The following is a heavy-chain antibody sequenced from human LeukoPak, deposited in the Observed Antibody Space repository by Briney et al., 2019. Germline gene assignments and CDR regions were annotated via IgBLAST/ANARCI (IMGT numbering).Heavy chain of an antibody. J-gene: IGHJ4*02. V-gene: IGHV1-46*01. CDR1: GYTFTSYY. CDR3: ARAVAGEPYFDY. CDR2: INPSGGST. D-gene: IGHD6-19*01. Sequence: GASVKVSCKASGYTFTSYYMHWVRQAPGQGLEWMGIINPSGGSTSYAQKFQGRVAMTRDTSTSTVYMELSSLRSEDTAVYYCARAVAGEPYFDYWGQGTLVTVSS.